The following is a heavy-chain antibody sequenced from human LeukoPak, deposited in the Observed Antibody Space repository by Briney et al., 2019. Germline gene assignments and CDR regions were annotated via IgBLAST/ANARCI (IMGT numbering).Heavy chain of an antibody. CDR1: GGSFSGYY. CDR2: ISSSGSTI. D-gene: IGHD3-9*01. Sequence: LSLTCAVYGGSFSGYYWSWIRQPPGKGLEWVSYISSSGSTIYYADSVKGRFTISRDNAKNSLYLQMNSLRAEDTAVYYCASWDLDDVLRYFDQPPQFGYWGQGTLVTVSS. J-gene: IGHJ4*02. CDR3: ASWDLDDVLRYFDQPPQFGY. V-gene: IGHV3-11*04.